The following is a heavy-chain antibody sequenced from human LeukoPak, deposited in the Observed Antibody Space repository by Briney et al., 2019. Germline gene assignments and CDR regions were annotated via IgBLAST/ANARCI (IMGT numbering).Heavy chain of an antibody. D-gene: IGHD3-10*01. J-gene: IGHJ4*02. CDR1: GVSISGFY. Sequence: PSETLSLTCTVSGVSISGFYWNWIRQPPRKGLEWVGYSHTGGSISSNTSLNSRVAFSMDTSKNQVSLRLNSVTATDTAAYYCARRRGGFGEGEFDYWGQGIPVTVST. CDR2: SHTGGSI. V-gene: IGHV4-4*08. CDR3: ARRRGGFGEGEFDY.